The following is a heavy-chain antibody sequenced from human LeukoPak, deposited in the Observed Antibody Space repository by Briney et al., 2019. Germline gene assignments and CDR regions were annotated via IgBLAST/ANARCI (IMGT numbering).Heavy chain of an antibody. V-gene: IGHV4-59*01. CDR1: GGSISSYY. Sequence: MTSETLSLTCTVSGGSISSYYWSWIRQPPGKGLEWIGYIYYSGSTNYNPSLKSRVTISVDTSKNQFSLKLSSVTAADTAVYYCARHSNYVNYYYYYMDVWGKGTTVTVSS. D-gene: IGHD4-11*01. CDR2: IYYSGST. CDR3: ARHSNYVNYYYYYMDV. J-gene: IGHJ6*03.